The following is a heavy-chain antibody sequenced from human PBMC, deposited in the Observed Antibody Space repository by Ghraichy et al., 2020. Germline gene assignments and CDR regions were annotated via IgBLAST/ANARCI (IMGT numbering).Heavy chain of an antibody. CDR3: AREDNTGDFDY. CDR2: IWCDGINK. Sequence: GGSLRLSCAASGFIFSTYGMHWVRQAPGKGLEWVAVIWCDGINKYYADSVKGRFTISKDNSKNTLYLQMNGLRAEDTAVYYCAREDNTGDFDYWGQGTLVTVSS. V-gene: IGHV3-33*01. D-gene: IGHD2/OR15-2a*01. CDR1: GFIFSTYG. J-gene: IGHJ4*02.